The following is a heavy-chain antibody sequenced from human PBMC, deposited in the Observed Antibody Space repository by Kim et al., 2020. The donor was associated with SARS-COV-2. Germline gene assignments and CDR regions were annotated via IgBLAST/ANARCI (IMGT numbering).Heavy chain of an antibody. Sequence: GGSLRLSCAASGFTFSSYAMSWVRQAPGKGLEWVSTISGSGGSTYYADSVKGRFTISRDNSKNTLYLQMNSLRAEDTAVYYCAKAPEITYDSSGPISYWGQGTLVTVSS. J-gene: IGHJ4*02. CDR2: ISGSGGST. V-gene: IGHV3-23*01. D-gene: IGHD3-22*01. CDR1: GFTFSSYA. CDR3: AKAPEITYDSSGPISY.